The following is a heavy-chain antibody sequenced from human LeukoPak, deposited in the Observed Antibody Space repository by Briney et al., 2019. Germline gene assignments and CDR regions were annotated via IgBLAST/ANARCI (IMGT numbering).Heavy chain of an antibody. D-gene: IGHD4-17*01. CDR1: GFTFRSYG. Sequence: GRSLRLSCAASGFTFRSYGMNWVRQAPGKGLEWVSYISSSSSTIYYADSVKGRFTISRDNAKNSLYLQMSSLRAEDTAVYYCARVEDYGDYVGDNWFDPWGQGALVTVSS. CDR2: ISSSSSTI. V-gene: IGHV3-48*01. J-gene: IGHJ5*02. CDR3: ARVEDYGDYVGDNWFDP.